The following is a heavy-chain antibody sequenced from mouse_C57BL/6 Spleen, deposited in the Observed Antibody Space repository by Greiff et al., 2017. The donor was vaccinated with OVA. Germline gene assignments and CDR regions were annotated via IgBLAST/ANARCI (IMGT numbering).Heavy chain of an antibody. D-gene: IGHD2-5*01. CDR2: ISYDGSN. V-gene: IGHV3-6*01. CDR3: ARGDSYYSNYVSY. CDR1: GYSITSGYY. J-gene: IGHJ3*01. Sequence: EVKLMESGPGLVKPSQSLSLTCSVTGYSITSGYYWNWIRQFPGNKLEWMGYISYDGSNNYNPSLKNRISITRDTSKNQFFLKLNSVTTEDTATYYCARGDSYYSNYVSYWGQGTLVTVSA.